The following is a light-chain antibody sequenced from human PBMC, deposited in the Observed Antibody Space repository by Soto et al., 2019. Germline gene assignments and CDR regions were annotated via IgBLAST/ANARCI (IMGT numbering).Light chain of an antibody. CDR3: QEYDSAPWT. CDR2: AAS. CDR1: QGISNY. Sequence: DIPMTQSPSSLSASVRDRVTITCRASQGISNYLAWYQQKPGKVPKLLIYAASTLQSGVPSRFCGSGSGTEFTLTISSLQPEDVATDYGQEYDSAPWTFGQGTKVDIK. V-gene: IGKV1-27*01. J-gene: IGKJ1*01.